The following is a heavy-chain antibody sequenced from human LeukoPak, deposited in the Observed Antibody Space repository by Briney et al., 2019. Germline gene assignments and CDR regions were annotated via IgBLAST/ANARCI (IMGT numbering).Heavy chain of an antibody. CDR1: GGSFSGYY. V-gene: IGHV4-34*01. Sequence: SETLSLTCAVYGGSFSGYYWSWIRQPPGKGLEWIGEINHSGSTNYNPSLKSRVTISVDTSKNQFSLKLSSVTAADTAVYYCASPPGPEGAFDIWGQGTMVTVSS. CDR3: ASPPGPEGAFDI. J-gene: IGHJ3*02. CDR2: INHSGST.